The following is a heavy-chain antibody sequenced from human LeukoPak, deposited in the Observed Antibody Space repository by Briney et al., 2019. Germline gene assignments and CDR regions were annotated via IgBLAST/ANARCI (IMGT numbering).Heavy chain of an antibody. CDR2: IYYSGCT. D-gene: IGHD4-17*01. Sequence: SETLSLTCTVSGGSVSSGSYYWSWIRQPPGKGLEWIGYIYYSGCTNYNPSLKSRVTISVDTSKNQFSLKLSSVTAADTAVYYCATHPDDYGDPFDYWGQGTLVTVSS. V-gene: IGHV4-61*01. CDR1: GGSVSSGSYY. CDR3: ATHPDDYGDPFDY. J-gene: IGHJ4*02.